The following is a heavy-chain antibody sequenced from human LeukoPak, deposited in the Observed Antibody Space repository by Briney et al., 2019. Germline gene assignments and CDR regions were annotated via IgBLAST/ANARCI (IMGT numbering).Heavy chain of an antibody. CDR2: IYNSGST. D-gene: IGHD3-10*01. CDR3: ARDDTGVIRGIRFHY. CDR1: GASISSGYW. Sequence: TTSETLSLTCAVSGASISSGYWWSWVRQAPGKGLEWIGEIYNSGSTNHNPSLKSRVTISVDKSKSQFSLNLNSVTAADTAVYYCARDDTGVIRGIRFHYWGQGTLVTVSS. V-gene: IGHV4-4*02. J-gene: IGHJ4*02.